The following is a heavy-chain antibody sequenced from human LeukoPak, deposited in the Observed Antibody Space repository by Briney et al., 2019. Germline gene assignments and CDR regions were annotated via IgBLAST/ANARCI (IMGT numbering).Heavy chain of an antibody. J-gene: IGHJ4*02. CDR1: GGSVSTSDYY. CDR2: VFYTGKT. Sequence: SETLSLTCTVSGGSVSTSDYYWGWIRQSPVKGLEWIGGVFYTGKTNYNPSLRGRATISIDTSKNQFSLKLTYVTAADSAVYYCARVFDSWGQGTLVTVSS. CDR3: ARVFDS. V-gene: IGHV4-39*07.